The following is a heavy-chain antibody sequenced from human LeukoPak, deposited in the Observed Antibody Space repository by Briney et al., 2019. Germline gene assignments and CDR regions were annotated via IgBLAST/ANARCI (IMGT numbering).Heavy chain of an antibody. CDR2: ISYDGSNK. V-gene: IGHV3-30*18. CDR3: AKDRVVGPGDY. J-gene: IGHJ4*02. D-gene: IGHD3-10*01. Sequence: PGGSLRLSCAASGFTFSSYGVHWVRQAPGKGLEWVAVISYDGSNKYYADSVKGRFTISRDNSKNTLYLQMNSLRAEDTAVYYCAKDRVVGPGDYWGQGTLVTVSS. CDR1: GFTFSSYG.